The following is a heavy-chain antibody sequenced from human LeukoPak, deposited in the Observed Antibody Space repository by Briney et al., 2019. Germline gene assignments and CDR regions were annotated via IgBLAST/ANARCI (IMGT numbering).Heavy chain of an antibody. CDR1: GFTFSSYS. J-gene: IGHJ4*02. Sequence: PGGSLRLSCAASGFTFSSYSMNWVRQAPGKGLEWVSSISSTSSYIYYADSVKGRITISRDNAKNSVYLKMNSLRAEDTAVYYCARDTVGTTVGDYFDYWGQGTLVTVSS. D-gene: IGHD4-23*01. V-gene: IGHV3-21*01. CDR2: ISSTSSYI. CDR3: ARDTVGTTVGDYFDY.